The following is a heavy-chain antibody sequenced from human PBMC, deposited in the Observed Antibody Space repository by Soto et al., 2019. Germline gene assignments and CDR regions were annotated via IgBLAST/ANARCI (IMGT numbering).Heavy chain of an antibody. CDR1: GGTFSSYA. J-gene: IGHJ6*02. D-gene: IGHD3-10*01. V-gene: IGHV1-69*13. Sequence: SVKVSCKASGGTFSSYAISWVRQAPGQGLEWMGGIIPIFGTANYAQKFQGRVTITADESTSTAYMELSSLRSEDTAVYYCATPYYYGSGNYYYYGMDVWGQGTTVTVSS. CDR2: IIPIFGTA. CDR3: ATPYYYGSGNYYYYGMDV.